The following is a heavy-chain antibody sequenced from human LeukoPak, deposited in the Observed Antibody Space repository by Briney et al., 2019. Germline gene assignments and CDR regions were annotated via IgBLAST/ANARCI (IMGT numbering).Heavy chain of an antibody. V-gene: IGHV4-59*01. J-gene: IGHJ6*02. CDR2: IYDSGST. CDR3: ARVPYYDFWSGYLNYYYYGMDV. D-gene: IGHD3-3*01. Sequence: PSETLSLTCTVSGGSISSYYWSWIRQPPGKGLEWIGYIYDSGSTNYNPSLKSRVTISVDTSKNQFSLKLSSVTAADTAVYYCARVPYYDFWSGYLNYYYYGMDVWGQGTTVTVSS. CDR1: GGSISSYY.